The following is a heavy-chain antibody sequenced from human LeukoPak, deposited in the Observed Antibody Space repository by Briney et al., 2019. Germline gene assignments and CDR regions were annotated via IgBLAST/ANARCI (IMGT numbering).Heavy chain of an antibody. J-gene: IGHJ3*02. CDR1: GDSVSSGSYY. D-gene: IGHD6-19*01. CDR2: IYYSGST. V-gene: IGHV4-61*01. CDR3: AREQQWLVWHDAFDI. Sequence: PSETLSLTCTVSGDSVSSGSYYWSWIRQPPGKGLEWIGYIYYSGSTNYNPSLKSRVTISVDTSKNQFSLKLSSVTAADTAVYYCAREQQWLVWHDAFDIWGQGTMVTVSS.